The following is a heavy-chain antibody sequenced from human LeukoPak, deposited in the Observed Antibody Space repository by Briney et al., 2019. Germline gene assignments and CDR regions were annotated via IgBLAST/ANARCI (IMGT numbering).Heavy chain of an antibody. Sequence: PGGSLRLSCAASGFTFSSSWMIWARQAPGKGLEWVANINQDGGQKYYLDSVKGRFTISRDNADNSLYLQMDGLGAEDTAVYYCATNTRAYAVLLAYWGQGTLVTVSS. V-gene: IGHV3-7*01. CDR1: GFTFSSSW. CDR3: ATNTRAYAVLLAY. J-gene: IGHJ4*02. CDR2: INQDGGQK. D-gene: IGHD4-17*01.